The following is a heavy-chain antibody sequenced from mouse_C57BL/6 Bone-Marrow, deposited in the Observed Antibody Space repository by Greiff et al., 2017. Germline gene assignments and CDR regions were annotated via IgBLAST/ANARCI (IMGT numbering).Heavy chain of an antibody. J-gene: IGHJ2*01. CDR3: TRNYYGSGADY. CDR2: IDPETGGT. Sequence: VQLQESGAELVRPGASVTLSCKASGYTFTDYEMHWVKQTPVHGLEWIGAIDPETGGTAYNQKFKGKAILTADKSSSTAYMELRSLTSEDSAVYYCTRNYYGSGADYWGQGTTLTGSS. D-gene: IGHD1-1*01. V-gene: IGHV1-15*01. CDR1: GYTFTDYE.